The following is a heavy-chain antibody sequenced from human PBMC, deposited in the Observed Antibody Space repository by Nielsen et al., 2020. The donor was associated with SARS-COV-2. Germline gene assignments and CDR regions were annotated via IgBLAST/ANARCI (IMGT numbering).Heavy chain of an antibody. J-gene: IGHJ3*02. CDR1: GYTFTSYG. D-gene: IGHD3-22*01. Sequence: ASVKVSCKASGYTFTSYGISWVRQAPGQGLEWMGWISAYNGNTNYAQKLQGRVTMTTDTSTSTAYMELRSLRSDDTAVYYCARDRREMIVVANDAFDIWGHGTMVTVSS. CDR2: ISAYNGNT. V-gene: IGHV1-18*01. CDR3: ARDRREMIVVANDAFDI.